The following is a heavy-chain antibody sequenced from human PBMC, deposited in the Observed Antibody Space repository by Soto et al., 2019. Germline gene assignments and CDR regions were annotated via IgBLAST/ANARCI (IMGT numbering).Heavy chain of an antibody. CDR1: GFTFSSYA. D-gene: IGHD1-26*01. CDR3: AKKGRGPTTGGGNYYYYGMDV. Sequence: EVQLLESGGGLVQPGGSLRLSCAASGFTFSSYAMSWVRQAPGKGLEWVSAISGSGGSTYYADSVKGRFTISRDNSKTTLYLQMNSLRAEDTAVYYCAKKGRGPTTGGGNYYYYGMDVWGQGTTVTVSS. J-gene: IGHJ6*02. V-gene: IGHV3-23*01. CDR2: ISGSGGST.